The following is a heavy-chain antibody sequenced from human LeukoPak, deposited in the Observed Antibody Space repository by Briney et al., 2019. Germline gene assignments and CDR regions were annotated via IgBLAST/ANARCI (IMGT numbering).Heavy chain of an antibody. V-gene: IGHV3-30*18. CDR3: AKDGRYYMDV. J-gene: IGHJ6*03. CDR1: GFTFSSYG. Sequence: GGSLRLSCAASGFTFSSYGMHWVRQAPGKGLEWVAVISYDGSNKYYADSVKGRFTISRDNPKNTLYLQMNSLRAEDTAVYYCAKDGRYYMDVWGKGTTVTVSS. CDR2: ISYDGSNK.